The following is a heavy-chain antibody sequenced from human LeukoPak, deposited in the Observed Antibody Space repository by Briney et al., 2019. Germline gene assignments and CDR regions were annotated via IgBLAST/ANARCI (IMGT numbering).Heavy chain of an antibody. CDR2: ITSGGGTT. Sequence: GGSLRLSCAASGFTFSNYAMSWVRQAPGKALEWVSAITSGGGTTYYAGSVKGRFTISRDNSKKTLYLQMNSLRAEDTAVYYCARDPPRAAWVFDYWGQGTLVSVSS. J-gene: IGHJ4*02. D-gene: IGHD6-25*01. V-gene: IGHV3-23*01. CDR1: GFTFSNYA. CDR3: ARDPPRAAWVFDY.